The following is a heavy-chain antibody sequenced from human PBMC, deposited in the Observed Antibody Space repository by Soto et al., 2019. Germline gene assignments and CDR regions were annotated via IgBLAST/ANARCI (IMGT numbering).Heavy chain of an antibody. J-gene: IGHJ4*02. CDR2: IYYSGST. V-gene: IGHV4-39*01. CDR3: ARNPGYGLYYFDY. D-gene: IGHD5-18*01. CDR1: GGSISSSTYF. Sequence: QLQLQESGPGLVKPSETLSLTCTVSGGSISSSTYFWGWIRQPPGKGLEWIGSIYYSGSTYYNPSLKSGARTSVDTSKRQFSLKLSSVTAADTAVYYCARNPGYGLYYFDYWGQGTLVTVSS.